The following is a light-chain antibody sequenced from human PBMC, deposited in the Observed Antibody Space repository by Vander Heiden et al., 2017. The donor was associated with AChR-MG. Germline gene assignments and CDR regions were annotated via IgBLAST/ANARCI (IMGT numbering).Light chain of an antibody. V-gene: IGLV1-47*01. CDR1: SSNLGSNY. CDR2: RNN. J-gene: IGLJ2*01. Sequence: QSVVPQPPSASGTPGQRVTVPCSGSSSNLGSNYVYWYQQLPGTAPKLLIYRNNQRPSGVPDRFSGSKSDTSASLAISGLRSEDEADYYCAAWDDSLSGVVFGGGTKVTVV. CDR3: AAWDDSLSGVV.